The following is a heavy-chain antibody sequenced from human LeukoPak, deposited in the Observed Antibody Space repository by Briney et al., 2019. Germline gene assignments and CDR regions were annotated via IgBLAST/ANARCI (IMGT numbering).Heavy chain of an antibody. CDR1: GFSLSTSGMC. D-gene: IGHD2-21*02. J-gene: IGHJ4*02. CDR2: IDWDDDK. V-gene: IGHV2-70*11. Sequence: SGPTLVNPTQTLTLTGTFSGFSLSTSGMCVSWIRQPPGKALEWLARIDWDDDKYYSTSLKTRLTISKDTSKNQVVPTMTNMEPVDTATYYCARSPGVVTMFDYWGQGTLVTVSS. CDR3: ARSPGVVTMFDY.